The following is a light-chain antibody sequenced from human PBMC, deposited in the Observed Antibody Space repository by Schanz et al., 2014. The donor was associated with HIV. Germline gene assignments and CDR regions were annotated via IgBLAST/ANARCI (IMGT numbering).Light chain of an antibody. Sequence: QSALTQPRSVSGSPGQSVAISCTGTSSDVGGYNYVSWYQKHPGKAPKLMIYDVTKRPSGGPDRFSGSKSGSTASLTVSGXXXEDEADYYCSSYAGSNNLVVFGGGTQLTVL. CDR1: SSDVGGYNY. CDR3: SSYAGSNNLVV. J-gene: IGLJ2*01. V-gene: IGLV2-11*01. CDR2: DVT.